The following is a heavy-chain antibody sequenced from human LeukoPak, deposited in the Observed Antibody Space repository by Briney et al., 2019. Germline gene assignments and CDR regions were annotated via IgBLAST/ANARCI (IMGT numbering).Heavy chain of an antibody. CDR2: INPNGGAT. Sequence: ASVKVSCKASGYTFTNNYIHWMRQAPGQGLEWMGWINPNGGATRFAQKFQGRVSMTRDTSITTANMDLSGLRSDDTAVYYCARDRPHTSMNAFDVWGQGTLVTVSS. J-gene: IGHJ3*01. CDR3: ARDRPHTSMNAFDV. V-gene: IGHV1-2*02. CDR1: GYTFTNNY. D-gene: IGHD1-26*01.